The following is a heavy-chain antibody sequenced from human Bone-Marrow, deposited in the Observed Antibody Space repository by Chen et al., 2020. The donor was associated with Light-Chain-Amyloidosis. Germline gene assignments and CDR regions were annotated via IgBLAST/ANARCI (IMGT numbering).Heavy chain of an antibody. D-gene: IGHD2-2*01. CDR3: TRGDCTSTSCFLDF. CDR2: IKSDGSAT. CDR1: GFTFNDYW. V-gene: IGHV3-74*01. Sequence: EVQLVESGGGLVQPGGSLRLSCAASGFTFNDYWMHWVRQVPGKGLVWVARIKSDGSATNYADSVKGRFTVSRDNAKNTLYLQMKSLRAEDTVVYYCTRGDCTSTSCFLDFWGQGTLVTVSS. J-gene: IGHJ4*02.